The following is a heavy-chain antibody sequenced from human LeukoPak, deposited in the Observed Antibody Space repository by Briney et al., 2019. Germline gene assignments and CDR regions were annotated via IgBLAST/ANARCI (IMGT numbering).Heavy chain of an antibody. CDR1: GGSFSGYY. J-gene: IGHJ3*02. CDR2: INHSGST. D-gene: IGHD6-6*01. CDR3: AANFEYSSSSHAFDI. Sequence: SETLSLTCAVYGGSFSGYYWSWIRQPPGKGLEWIGEINHSGSTNYNPSLKSRVTISVDTSKNQFSLKLSSVTAADTAVYYCAANFEYSSSSHAFDIWGQGTMVTVSS. V-gene: IGHV4-34*01.